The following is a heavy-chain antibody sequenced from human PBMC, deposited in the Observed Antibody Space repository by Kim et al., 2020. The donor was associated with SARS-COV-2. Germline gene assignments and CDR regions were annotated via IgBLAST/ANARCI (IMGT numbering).Heavy chain of an antibody. CDR1: GGSISSYY. CDR3: ARVGGLTTLEPKGFAFDV. J-gene: IGHJ3*01. Sequence: SDTLSLTCTVSGGSISSYYWSWIRQPPGKGLEWIVYFFYSGSTDYNPSLKSRVTISEDPSKNQFSLRLSSVTAADAAVYYCARVGGLTTLEPKGFAFDVWGQGTMVTVSS. V-gene: IGHV4-59*13. CDR2: FFYSGST. D-gene: IGHD3-22*01.